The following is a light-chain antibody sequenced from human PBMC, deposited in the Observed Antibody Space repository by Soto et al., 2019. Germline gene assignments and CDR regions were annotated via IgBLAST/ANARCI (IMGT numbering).Light chain of an antibody. J-gene: IGLJ1*01. CDR2: DVT. Sequence: QSALTQPASVSGSPGQSITISCTGTSSDVGDYNYVSWLQQHPGKAPKLIIYDVTNRPSGVSSRFSGSKSGNTASLTISGLQDEDEAHYYCLSYRRTSTYVFGTGTKLTVL. V-gene: IGLV2-14*01. CDR1: SSDVGDYNY. CDR3: LSYRRTSTYV.